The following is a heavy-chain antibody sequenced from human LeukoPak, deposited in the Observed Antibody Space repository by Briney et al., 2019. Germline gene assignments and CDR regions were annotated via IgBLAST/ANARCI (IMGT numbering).Heavy chain of an antibody. CDR1: GYTFTGYY. D-gene: IGHD2-2*01. Sequence: ASVKVSCKASGYTFTGYYMHWVRQAPGQGLEWMGWTNPNSGDTNYAQKFQGRVTMTRDTSISTAYMELSRLRSDDTAVYYCAREYQLLYNWFDPWGQGTLVTVSS. V-gene: IGHV1-2*02. CDR2: TNPNSGDT. J-gene: IGHJ5*02. CDR3: AREYQLLYNWFDP.